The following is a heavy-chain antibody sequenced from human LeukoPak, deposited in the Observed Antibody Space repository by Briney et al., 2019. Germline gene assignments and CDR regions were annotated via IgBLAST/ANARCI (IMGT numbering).Heavy chain of an antibody. D-gene: IGHD2-8*01. CDR2: IYYSGNT. J-gene: IGHJ4*02. V-gene: IGHV4-38-2*02. CDR3: ARDNGGDDPPTLDY. CDR1: GYSIGSGFY. Sequence: PSETLSLTCAVSGYSIGSGFYWAWIRQPPGKGLEWLGIIYYSGNTYYNPSLKSRLTISVDTSKNEFSLKLSSVTAADTAVYYCARDNGGDDPPTLDYWGQGTLVTVSS.